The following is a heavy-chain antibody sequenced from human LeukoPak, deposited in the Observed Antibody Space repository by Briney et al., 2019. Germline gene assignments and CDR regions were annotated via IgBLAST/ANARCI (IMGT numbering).Heavy chain of an antibody. D-gene: IGHD2-2*01. CDR1: GFSFSNYS. Sequence: GGSLRLSCAASGFSFSNYSMNWVRQAPGKGLEWVSSINSSYRYYADSVKGRFTISRDNSKNTLYLQMNSLRADDTAVYYCARKVYHRFDYWGQGTLVTVSS. J-gene: IGHJ4*02. V-gene: IGHV3-21*04. CDR3: ARKVYHRFDY. CDR2: INSSYR.